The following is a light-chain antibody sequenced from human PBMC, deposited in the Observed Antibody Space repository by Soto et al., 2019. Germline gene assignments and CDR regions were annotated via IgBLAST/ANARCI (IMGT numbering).Light chain of an antibody. Sequence: DIQMTQSPSTLSASVGDRVTITCRTSQSISSWLAWYQQKPGKAPKLLIYDASSLESGVPSRFSGSGSGTEFTLTISSLQPDDFATYYCQQYNSYSLTFGGGTKVEIK. CDR3: QQYNSYSLT. CDR2: DAS. CDR1: QSISSW. V-gene: IGKV1-5*01. J-gene: IGKJ4*01.